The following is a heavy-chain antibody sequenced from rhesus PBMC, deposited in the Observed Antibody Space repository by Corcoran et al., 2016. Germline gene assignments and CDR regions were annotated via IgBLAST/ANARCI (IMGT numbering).Heavy chain of an antibody. CDR1: GCALRGSYS. CDR3: ARDEYGDYGVGRRFDV. D-gene: IGHD4-23*01. CDR2: IDGKSAST. Sequence: QVKLQQRGEGLVKPSETLSLTCADYGCALRGSYSWTGVRQAPGKGLEWIGNIDGKSASTDYNPSLNTRVTISKDTSKSQFSLRLNSVTAADTAVYYCARDEYGDYGVGRRFDVWGPGVLVTVSS. V-gene: IGHV4-73*01. J-gene: IGHJ5-1*01.